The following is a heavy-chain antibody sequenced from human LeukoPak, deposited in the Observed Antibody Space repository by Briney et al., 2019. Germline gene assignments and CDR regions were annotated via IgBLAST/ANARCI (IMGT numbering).Heavy chain of an antibody. J-gene: IGHJ4*02. CDR3: TNLGYTD. CDR1: GFTFSTSW. CDR2: IKDDGSGK. V-gene: IGHV3-7*01. D-gene: IGHD5-18*01. Sequence: GGSLRLSCAASGFTFSTSWMTWARQAPGKGLEWVASIKDDGSGKYYVDSVKGRFTISRDNAKNSLYLQMNSLGVEDTAVYYCTNLGYTDWGQGTLVTLSS.